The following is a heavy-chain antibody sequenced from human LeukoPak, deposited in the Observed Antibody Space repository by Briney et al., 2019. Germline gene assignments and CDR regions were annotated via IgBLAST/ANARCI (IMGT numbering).Heavy chain of an antibody. CDR1: GFTFSSYA. Sequence: HPGGSLRLSCAASGFTFSSYAMSWVRQAPGKGLEWVSAISGSGGSTYYADSVKGRFTISRDNSKNTLYLQMNSLRAEDTAVYYCAKDGGGYYGSYFDYRGQGTLVTVSS. J-gene: IGHJ4*02. CDR2: ISGSGGST. V-gene: IGHV3-23*01. D-gene: IGHD3-22*01. CDR3: AKDGGGYYGSYFDY.